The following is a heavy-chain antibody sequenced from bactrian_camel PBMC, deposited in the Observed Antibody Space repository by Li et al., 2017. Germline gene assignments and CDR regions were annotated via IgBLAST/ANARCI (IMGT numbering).Heavy chain of an antibody. D-gene: IGHD5*01. J-gene: IGHJ4*01. CDR3: AKQVSIGVVFTPEYDY. CDR2: INSGGTT. CDR1: GFTFSKSA. Sequence: VQLVESGGGLVQPGGSLRLSCVASGFTFSKSAMTWVRQAPGKGFEWISSINSGGTTGYAGSVKGRFTISRDNAKNTLYLQLNSLKTDDTAVYYCAKQVSIGVVFTPEYDYWGQGTQVTVS. V-gene: IGHV3S42*01.